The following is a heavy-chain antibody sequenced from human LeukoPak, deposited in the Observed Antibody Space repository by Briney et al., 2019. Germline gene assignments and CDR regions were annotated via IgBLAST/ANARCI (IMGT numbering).Heavy chain of an antibody. CDR2: ISHSGST. CDR3: ARGVPDQN. Sequence: SETLSLTCAVYGGSFSGYYWSCIRQSPGKGLEWIGEISHSGSTYYNPSLKSRVTISLDTSKNQFSLKLTSVTAADTAVYYCARGVPDQNWGQGTLVTVSS. V-gene: IGHV4-34*01. CDR1: GGSFSGYY. J-gene: IGHJ4*02.